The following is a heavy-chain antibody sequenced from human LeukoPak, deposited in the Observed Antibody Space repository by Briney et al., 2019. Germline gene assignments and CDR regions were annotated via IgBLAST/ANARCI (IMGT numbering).Heavy chain of an antibody. CDR2: IYHSGST. CDR1: GGSISSGGYS. Sequence: KPSETLSLTCAVSGGSISSGGYSWSWIRQPPGKGLEWIGYIYHSGSTYYNPSLKSRVTISVDRSKNQFSLKLSSVTAADTAVYYCARRDTAMGLFDYWGQGTLVTVSS. J-gene: IGHJ4*02. CDR3: ARRDTAMGLFDY. V-gene: IGHV4-30-2*01. D-gene: IGHD5-18*01.